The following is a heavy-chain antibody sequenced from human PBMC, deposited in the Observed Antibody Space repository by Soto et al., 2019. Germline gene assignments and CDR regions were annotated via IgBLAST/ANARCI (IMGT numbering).Heavy chain of an antibody. Sequence: GESLKISCKGAGYTFTDYWIGWVRQLPGKGLEWMGIIYPGDSDTRYSPSFQGHVTITVNKSTSTAYLQWNTLKASDTAMYYCARHISTFRYYYDAIDVWGQGTTVTASS. CDR1: GYTFTDYW. CDR2: IYPGDSDT. J-gene: IGHJ6*02. D-gene: IGHD2-2*01. V-gene: IGHV5-51*01. CDR3: ARHISTFRYYYDAIDV.